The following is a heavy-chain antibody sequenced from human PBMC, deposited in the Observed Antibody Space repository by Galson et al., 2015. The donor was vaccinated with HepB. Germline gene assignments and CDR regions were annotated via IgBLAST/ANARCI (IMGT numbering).Heavy chain of an antibody. V-gene: IGHV3-15*01. D-gene: IGHD4-23*01. CDR1: GFTFSNAW. Sequence: SLRLSCAASGFTFSNAWMSWVRQAPGKGLEWVGRIKSKTDGGTTDYAAPVKGGFTISRDDSKNTLYLQMNSLKTEDTAVYYCTTGVATVVTPSEDYWGQGTLVTVSS. J-gene: IGHJ4*02. CDR3: TTGVATVVTPSEDY. CDR2: IKSKTDGGTT.